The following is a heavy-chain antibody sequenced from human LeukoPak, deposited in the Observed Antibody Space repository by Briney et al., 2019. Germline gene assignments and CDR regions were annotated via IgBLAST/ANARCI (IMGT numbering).Heavy chain of an antibody. V-gene: IGHV3-48*03. CDR3: ARDVGPHYVDY. CDR1: GFTLSSYE. D-gene: IGHD3-16*01. J-gene: IGHJ4*02. Sequence: PGGSLRVSCAASGFTLSSYEVNWVRQAPGKGLEWVAYISIRGTTRYYADSVKGRFAISRDSAKNSLFLQMNSLRADDTAVYYCARDVGPHYVDYWGQGTLVTVSS. CDR2: ISIRGTTR.